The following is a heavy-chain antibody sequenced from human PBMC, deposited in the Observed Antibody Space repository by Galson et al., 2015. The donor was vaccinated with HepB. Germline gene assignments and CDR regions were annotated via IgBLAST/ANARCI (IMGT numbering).Heavy chain of an antibody. CDR1: GYTFTSYG. V-gene: IGHV1-18*01. Sequence: SVKVSCKASGYTFTSYGISWVRQAPGQGLEWMGWISAYNGNTHYAQKLQGRVTMTTDTSTSTAYMELRSLRSDDTAVYYCARDRIGLELRDYWGQGTLVTVSS. CDR3: ARDRIGLELRDY. CDR2: ISAYNGNT. D-gene: IGHD1-7*01. J-gene: IGHJ4*02.